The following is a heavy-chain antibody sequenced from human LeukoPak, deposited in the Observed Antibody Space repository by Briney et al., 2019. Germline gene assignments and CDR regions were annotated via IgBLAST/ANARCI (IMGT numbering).Heavy chain of an antibody. CDR3: ARDRVTHDAFDI. D-gene: IGHD4-23*01. CDR1: GGSISSYY. V-gene: IGHV4-59*01. Sequence: PSETLSLTCTVSGGSISSYYWSWIRQPPGKGLEWIGCIYYSGSTNYNPSLKSRVTISVDTSKNQFSLKLSSVTAADTAVYYCARDRVTHDAFDIWGQGTMVTVSS. J-gene: IGHJ3*02. CDR2: IYYSGST.